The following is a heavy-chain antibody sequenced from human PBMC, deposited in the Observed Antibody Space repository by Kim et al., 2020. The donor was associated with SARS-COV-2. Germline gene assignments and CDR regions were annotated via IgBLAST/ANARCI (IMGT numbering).Heavy chain of an antibody. CDR3: ARAPADLGRSYYYDYGMGV. V-gene: IGHV3-11*01. Sequence: GGSLRLSCAASGFTFSDYNMSWIRQAPGKGLEWVSSISSSSSTIYYADSVKGRFTISRDNAKNSLYLQMNSLRAEDTAVYYCARAPADLGRSYYYDYGMGVSGAGATVT. CDR1: GFTFSDYN. CDR2: ISSSSSTI. J-gene: IGHJ6*01.